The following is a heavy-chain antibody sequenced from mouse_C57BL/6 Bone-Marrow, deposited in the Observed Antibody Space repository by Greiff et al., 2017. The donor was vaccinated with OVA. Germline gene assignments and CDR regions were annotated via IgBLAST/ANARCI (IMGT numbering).Heavy chain of an antibody. CDR3: ATTNWDGGWFAY. D-gene: IGHD4-1*01. V-gene: IGHV1-22*01. CDR1: GYTFTDYN. Sequence: EVKLMESGPELVKPGASVKMSCKASGYTFTDYNMHWVKQSHGKSLEWIGYINPNNGGTSYNQKFKGKATLTVNKSSSTAYMELRSLTSEDSAVYYCATTNWDGGWFAYWGQGTLVTVSA. J-gene: IGHJ3*01. CDR2: INPNNGGT.